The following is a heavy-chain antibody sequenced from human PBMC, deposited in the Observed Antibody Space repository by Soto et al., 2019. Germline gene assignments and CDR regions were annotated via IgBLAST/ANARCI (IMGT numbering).Heavy chain of an antibody. CDR1: GFTFSSYS. CDR3: ARTGGSSYSYWYFDL. D-gene: IGHD6-6*01. CDR2: ISSSSSTI. V-gene: IGHV3-48*01. Sequence: GGSLRLSCAASGFTFSSYSMNWVRQAPGKGLEWVSYISSSSSTIYYADSGKGRFTISRDNAKNSLYLQMNSLRAEDTAVYYCARTGGSSYSYWYFDLWGRGTLVTVSS. J-gene: IGHJ2*01.